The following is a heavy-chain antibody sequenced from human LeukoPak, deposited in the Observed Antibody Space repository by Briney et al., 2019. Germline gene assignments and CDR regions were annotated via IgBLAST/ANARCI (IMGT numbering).Heavy chain of an antibody. CDR1: GFTVSNAY. CDR3: ARENMYDSSDYYGWSGYYDH. D-gene: IGHD3-22*01. CDR2: ISSSGSTI. Sequence: GGSLRLSCAASGFTVSNAYMSWVRQAPGKGLEWLSYISSSGSTIYYADSVKGRFTISRDNAKNSLYLQMNSLRAEDTAIYYCARENMYDSSDYYGWSGYYDHWGQGTLVTVSS. V-gene: IGHV3-11*04. J-gene: IGHJ4*02.